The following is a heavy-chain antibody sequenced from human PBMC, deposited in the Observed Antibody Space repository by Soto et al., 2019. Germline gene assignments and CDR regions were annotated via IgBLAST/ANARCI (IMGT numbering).Heavy chain of an antibody. D-gene: IGHD3-9*01. CDR3: ASLSEPHYDILTGYFPPKTRTKNWFDP. J-gene: IGHJ5*02. CDR2: IYPGDSDT. Sequence: GESLKISCKGSGYSFTSYWIGWVRQMPGKGLEGMGIIYPGDSDTRYSPSFQGQVTISAHKSIGTAYRQWASLNASDTAMYYCASLSEPHYDILTGYFPPKTRTKNWFDPWGQGTLVTVSS. CDR1: GYSFTSYW. V-gene: IGHV5-51*01.